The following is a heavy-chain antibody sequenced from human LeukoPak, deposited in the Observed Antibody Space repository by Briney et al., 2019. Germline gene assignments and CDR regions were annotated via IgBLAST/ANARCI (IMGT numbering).Heavy chain of an antibody. CDR1: GYTFTGYY. Sequence: ASVKVSCKASGYTFTGYYMHWVRQAPGQGLEWMGWINPNSGGTNYAQKFQGRVTMTRDTSISTAYMELSRLRSDDTAVYYCAREAFRRRDGYNALGYWGQGTLVTVSS. CDR2: INPNSGGT. V-gene: IGHV1-2*02. D-gene: IGHD5-24*01. CDR3: AREAFRRRDGYNALGY. J-gene: IGHJ4*02.